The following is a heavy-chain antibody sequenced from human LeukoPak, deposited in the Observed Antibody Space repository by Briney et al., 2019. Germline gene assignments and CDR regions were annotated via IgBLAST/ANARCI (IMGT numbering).Heavy chain of an antibody. V-gene: IGHV3-7*01. D-gene: IGHD5-24*01. Sequence: GGSLRLSCAASGFTFTNYWMSWVRQAPGKGLEWVANINQDGSEKYYVDSVKGRFTISRDNAMNSLYLQMNSLRGEDTAVYYCARRDGYNTFYFEYWGQGTLVTVSS. CDR1: GFTFTNYW. J-gene: IGHJ4*02. CDR2: INQDGSEK. CDR3: ARRDGYNTFYFEY.